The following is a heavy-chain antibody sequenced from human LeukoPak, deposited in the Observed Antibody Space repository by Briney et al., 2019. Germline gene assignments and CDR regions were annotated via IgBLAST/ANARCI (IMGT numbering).Heavy chain of an antibody. CDR2: IYYSGST. Sequence: SETLSLTCTVSGGSISSSSYYWGWIRQPPGKGLEWIGSIYYSGSTYYNPSLKSRVTISVDTSKNQFSLKLSSVTAADTAVYYCARLSPVTRVFDYWGQGTLVTVPS. D-gene: IGHD4-17*01. CDR3: ARLSPVTRVFDY. CDR1: GGSISSSSYY. J-gene: IGHJ4*02. V-gene: IGHV4-39*01.